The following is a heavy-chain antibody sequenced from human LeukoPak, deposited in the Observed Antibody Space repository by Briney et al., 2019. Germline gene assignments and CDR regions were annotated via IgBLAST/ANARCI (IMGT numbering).Heavy chain of an antibody. CDR1: GGTFSSYA. CDR3: ARVGSLGYCSSTSSCLFDY. D-gene: IGHD2-2*01. J-gene: IGHJ4*02. V-gene: IGHV1-69*13. CDR2: IIPIFGTA. Sequence: ASVKVSCKASGGTFSSYAISWVRQAPGQGLEWMGGIIPIFGTANYAQKFQGRVTITADESTSTAYMELSSLRSEDTAVYYCARVGSLGYCSSTSSCLFDYWGQGTLVTVSS.